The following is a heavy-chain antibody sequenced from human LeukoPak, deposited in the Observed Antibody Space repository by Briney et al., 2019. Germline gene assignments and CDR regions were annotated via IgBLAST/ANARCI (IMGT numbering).Heavy chain of an antibody. CDR3: AKNTAMVREIDY. D-gene: IGHD5-18*01. CDR2: ISGSGGST. V-gene: IGHV3-23*01. J-gene: IGHJ4*02. Sequence: PVGSLRLSCAASGFTFSSYAMSWVRQAPGKGLEWVSAISGSGGSTYYADSAKGRFTISRDNSKNTLYLQMNSLRAEDTAVYYCAKNTAMVREIDYWGQGTLVTVSS. CDR1: GFTFSSYA.